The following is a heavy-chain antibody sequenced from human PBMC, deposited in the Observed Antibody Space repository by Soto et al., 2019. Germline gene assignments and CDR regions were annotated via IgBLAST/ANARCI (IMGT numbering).Heavy chain of an antibody. CDR2: MNPNSGNT. CDR1: GYTFTSYD. Sequence: QVQLVQSGAEVKKPGASVKVSCKASGYTFTSYDINWVRQATGQGLEWMGWMNPNSGNTGYAQKVQGRVTMTRNTSISTAYIGLSSLRSEDTDVYYCAREKTSYGMDVWGQGTTVTISS. J-gene: IGHJ6*02. V-gene: IGHV1-8*01. CDR3: AREKTSYGMDV.